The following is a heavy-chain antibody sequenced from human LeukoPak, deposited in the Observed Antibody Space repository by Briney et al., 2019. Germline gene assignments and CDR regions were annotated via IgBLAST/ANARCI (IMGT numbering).Heavy chain of an antibody. CDR3: ARGSGSYYNPSYYYYYMDV. J-gene: IGHJ6*03. V-gene: IGHV1-69*05. CDR1: GGSFSSYA. CDR2: IIPIFGTA. Sequence: SVKVSCKASGGSFSSYAISWVRQAPGQGLEWMGRIIPIFGTANYSQKFQGRVTMTTDESTSTAYMELSSLRSEDTAVYYCARGSGSYYNPSYYYYYMDVWGKGTTVTVSS. D-gene: IGHD3-10*01.